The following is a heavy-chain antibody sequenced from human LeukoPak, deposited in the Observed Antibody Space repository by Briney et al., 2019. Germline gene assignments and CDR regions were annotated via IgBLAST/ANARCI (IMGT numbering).Heavy chain of an antibody. J-gene: IGHJ6*02. CDR3: AKTRRHYYGSGKNLTPWPAGMDV. Sequence: SETLSLTCTVSGGSISSDYWTWIRQTPGKGLEWIGYSGSSKYNPSLKSRVTISVDTSKSQLSLTLSSVTAADTAVYYCAKTRRHYYGSGKNLTPWPAGMDVWPRDHGHRL. CDR1: GGSISSDY. D-gene: IGHD3-10*01. V-gene: IGHV4-59*01. CDR2: SGSS.